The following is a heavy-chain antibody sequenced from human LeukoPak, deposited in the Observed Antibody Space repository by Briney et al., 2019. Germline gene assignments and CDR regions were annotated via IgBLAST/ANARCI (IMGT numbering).Heavy chain of an antibody. CDR3: AKDQGWYCSSTSCMGY. J-gene: IGHJ4*02. V-gene: IGHV3-23*01. CDR2: ISAGGGST. CDR1: GFTFSSPA. D-gene: IGHD2-2*01. Sequence: GGSLRLSCAASGFTFSSPAMSWVRQAPGKGPEWVSGISAGGGSTDYADSVKGRSTISRDNSKNTLYLQLNSLRAEDTAVYYCAKDQGWYCSSTSCMGYWGQGTLVTVSS.